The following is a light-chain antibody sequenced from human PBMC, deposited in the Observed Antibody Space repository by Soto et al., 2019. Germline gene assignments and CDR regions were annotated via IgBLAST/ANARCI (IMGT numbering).Light chain of an antibody. CDR1: QSVSSK. CDR3: QQFNNWPRT. CDR2: DAS. V-gene: IGKV3-15*01. J-gene: IGKJ1*01. Sequence: IAMTQSPATLSVSPGERATLSCRASQSVSSKLAWYQQKPGQAPRLLIYDASTRATGIPARFSGSGSGTELTLTISSLQSEDFAVYYCQQFNNWPRTFGQGTKVDIK.